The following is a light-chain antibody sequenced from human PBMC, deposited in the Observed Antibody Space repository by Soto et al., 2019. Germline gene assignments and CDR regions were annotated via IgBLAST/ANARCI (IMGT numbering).Light chain of an antibody. CDR3: QQYGDSPWT. V-gene: IGKV3-20*01. CDR2: GAS. CDR1: QSVGSTY. Sequence: EIVLTQSPGTLSLSPGERATLSCRASQSVGSTYLAWYQHKPGQAPRLLIYGASSRATGIADRFSGSGSGTDFTLPIRRLEPEDSAVYYCQQYGDSPWTFGQGTKVEIK. J-gene: IGKJ1*01.